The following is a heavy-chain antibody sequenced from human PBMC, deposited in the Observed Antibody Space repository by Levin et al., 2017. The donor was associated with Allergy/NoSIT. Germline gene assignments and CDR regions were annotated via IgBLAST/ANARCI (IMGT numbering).Heavy chain of an antibody. J-gene: IGHJ4*02. CDR3: ARARTGGVSPFDY. D-gene: IGHD2-8*02. CDR2: IYYDGST. V-gene: IGHV4-31*03. CDR1: GASTARGGYY. Sequence: PSETLSLTCSVSGASTARGGYYWGWIRQHAGQGLEWVGYIYYDGSTFYNPSLKTRVKISLNTSKNQFSLSLSSVTAADTAVYYCARARTGGVSPFDYWGQGTLVTVSS.